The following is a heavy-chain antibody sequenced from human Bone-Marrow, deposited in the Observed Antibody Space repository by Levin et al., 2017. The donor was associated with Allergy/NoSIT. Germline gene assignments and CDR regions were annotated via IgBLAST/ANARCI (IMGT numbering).Heavy chain of an antibody. CDR3: ARAPSHSSSLLEEDYGMDV. Sequence: ASVKVSCKASGYTFTSYGISWVRQAPGQGLEWMGWISAYNGNTNYAQKLQGRVTMTTDTSTSTAYMELRSLRSDDTAVYYCARAPSHSSSLLEEDYGMDVWGQGTTVTVSS. CDR2: ISAYNGNT. CDR1: GYTFTSYG. V-gene: IGHV1-18*01. J-gene: IGHJ6*02. D-gene: IGHD6-6*01.